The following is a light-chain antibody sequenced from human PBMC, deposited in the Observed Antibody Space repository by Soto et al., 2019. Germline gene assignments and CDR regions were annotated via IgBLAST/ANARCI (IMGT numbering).Light chain of an antibody. Sequence: SYELTQPPSVSVAPGQTARITCGGNNIGRKAVHWYQQKPGQAPVLVVHDDSDRVSGIPERFSGSNSGNTATLTISRVEAGDEADYYCQVWGSSTDHRVFGGGTQLTVL. CDR3: QVWGSSTDHRV. V-gene: IGLV3-21*02. CDR2: DDS. CDR1: NIGRKA. J-gene: IGLJ3*02.